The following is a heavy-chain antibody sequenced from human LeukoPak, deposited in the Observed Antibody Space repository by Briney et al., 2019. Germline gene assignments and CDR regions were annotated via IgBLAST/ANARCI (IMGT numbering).Heavy chain of an antibody. D-gene: IGHD7-27*01. J-gene: IGHJ6*03. V-gene: IGHV3-23*01. Sequence: VQPGGSLRLSCAASGFASGFTFSDYAVSWVRQAPGKGPEWVASVNGRGATTYYADSVRGRFTISRDNSKNTLYLQMISLGADDTAIYFCAKAPATGEGYYSYYMDVWGKGTTVTVSS. CDR3: AKAPATGEGYYSYYMDV. CDR1: GFTFSDYA. CDR2: VNGRGATT.